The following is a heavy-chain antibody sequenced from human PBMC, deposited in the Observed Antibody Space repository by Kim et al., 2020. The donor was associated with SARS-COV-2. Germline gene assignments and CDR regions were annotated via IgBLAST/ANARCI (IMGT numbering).Heavy chain of an antibody. CDR1: GGSISSYY. CDR3: ARAIRGSSTLRYYYYYGMDV. Sequence: SETLSLTCTVSGGSISSYYWSWIRQPPGKGLEWIGDIYYSGSTNYNPSLKSRVTISVDTSKNQFSLKLSSVTAADTAVDYCARAIRGSSTLRYYYYYGMDVWGQGTTVTVSS. CDR2: IYYSGST. D-gene: IGHD6-6*01. J-gene: IGHJ6*02. V-gene: IGHV4-59*13.